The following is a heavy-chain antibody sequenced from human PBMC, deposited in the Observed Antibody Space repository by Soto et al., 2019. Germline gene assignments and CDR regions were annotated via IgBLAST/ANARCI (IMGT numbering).Heavy chain of an antibody. CDR2: IDTSGTST. D-gene: IGHD6-13*01. Sequence: GGSLRLGFRASGFTFTNFCLHWVRQVPGKGLVWVSRIDTSGTSTSYADSVKGRFTISKDNAKSTVTLQMNSLRAEDTGVYYCARDSWYFDVWSQGSLVTVSS. J-gene: IGHJ4*02. V-gene: IGHV3-74*01. CDR1: GFTFTNFC. CDR3: ARDSWYFDV.